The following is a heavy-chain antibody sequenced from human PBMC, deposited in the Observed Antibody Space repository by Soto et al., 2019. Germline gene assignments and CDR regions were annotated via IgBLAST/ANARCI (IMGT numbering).Heavy chain of an antibody. J-gene: IGHJ3*02. CDR2: IYYRGNA. CDR1: DDSINSDKYY. V-gene: IGHV4-39*07. CDR3: ARGVRWGDRPPPAFDI. Sequence: SETLALTCSVSDDSINSDKYYWCWILQPPGKGLEWIGSIYYRGNANYNPSLQTRVTISLDTSKSQFSLKLSSVTAADTAVYYCARGVRWGDRPPPAFDIWGQGTMVTVSS. D-gene: IGHD4-17*01.